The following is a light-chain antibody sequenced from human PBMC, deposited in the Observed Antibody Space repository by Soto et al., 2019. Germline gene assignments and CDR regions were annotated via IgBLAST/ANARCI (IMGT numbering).Light chain of an antibody. V-gene: IGKV3-15*01. CDR3: QQYNNWPPLT. J-gene: IGKJ4*01. CDR1: QSVSSN. CDR2: DTF. Sequence: EILMTQSPATVSVSPGERATLSCRASQSVSSNLAWYQQKPGQAPRLLIYDTFTRATGIPARFSGSGSGTEFTLTISSLQSEDFAVYYCQQYNNWPPLTFGGGTKVEIK.